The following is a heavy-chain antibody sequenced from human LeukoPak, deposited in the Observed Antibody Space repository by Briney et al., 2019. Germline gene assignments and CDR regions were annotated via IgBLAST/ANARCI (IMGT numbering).Heavy chain of an antibody. Sequence: GGSLRLSCAASGFTFSSYSMNWVRQAPGKGLEWVSYISSSSSTIYYADSVKGRFTISRDNAKNSLYLQMNSLRAEDTAVYYCAKDFSSGWPYCFDYWGQATLVTVSS. CDR3: AKDFSSGWPYCFDY. CDR1: GFTFSSYS. CDR2: ISSSSSTI. J-gene: IGHJ4*02. D-gene: IGHD6-19*01. V-gene: IGHV3-48*01.